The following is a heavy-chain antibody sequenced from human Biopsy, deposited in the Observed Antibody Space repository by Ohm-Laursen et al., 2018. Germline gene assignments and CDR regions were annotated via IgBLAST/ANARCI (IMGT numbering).Heavy chain of an antibody. V-gene: IGHV3-33*01. CDR1: GFSFSTYG. CDR3: ARDTRWSPYSMDV. J-gene: IGHJ6*02. D-gene: IGHD4-23*01. CDR2: VWSDESKK. Sequence: SLRLSCTASGFSFSTYGMHWVRQAPGKGLEWVAPVWSDESKKYYGDSVEGRFTISRDNSKNMMYLQMHSLRAEDTAVYYCARDTRWSPYSMDVWGQGTTVTVSS.